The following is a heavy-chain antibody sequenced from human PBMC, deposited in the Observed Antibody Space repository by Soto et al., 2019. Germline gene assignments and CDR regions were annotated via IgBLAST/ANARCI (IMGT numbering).Heavy chain of an antibody. D-gene: IGHD6-13*01. J-gene: IGHJ4*02. CDR2: IIPILGIA. V-gene: IGHV1-69*04. CDR3: AREDSSSWYADY. CDR1: GGTFSSYA. Sequence: ASVKVSCKASGGTFSSYAISWVRQAPGQGLEWMGRIIPILGIANYAQKFQGRVTITADKSTSTAYMELSSLRSEDTAVYYCAREDSSSWYADYWGQGTLVTVSS.